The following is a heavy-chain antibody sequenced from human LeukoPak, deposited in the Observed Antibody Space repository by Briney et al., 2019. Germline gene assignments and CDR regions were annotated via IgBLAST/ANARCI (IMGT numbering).Heavy chain of an antibody. CDR2: INHSGST. CDR1: GGSFSGYY. D-gene: IGHD3-22*01. J-gene: IGHJ4*02. V-gene: IGHV4-34*01. CDR3: ARATLVYYVSSGYYQT. Sequence: KPSETLSLTCAVYGGSFSGYYWSWIRQPPGKGLEWIGEINHSGSTNYNPSLKSRVTISVDTSKNQFSLKLSSVTAADTAVYYCARATLVYYVSSGYYQTWGQGTLVTVSS.